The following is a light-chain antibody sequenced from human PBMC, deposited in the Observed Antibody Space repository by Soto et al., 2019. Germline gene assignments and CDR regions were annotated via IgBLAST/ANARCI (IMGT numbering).Light chain of an antibody. CDR1: RSLVYSDGNTS. V-gene: IGKV2-30*01. Sequence: DIVMTQSPLSLPVTLGQPASISCRSSRSLVYSDGNTSLNWFQQRPGQSPRRLIYKVSNRDSGVPDRFSGSGSGTDFTLKISRVEAEDVGVYYCMQGTHWPTVGQGTKVDI. CDR3: MQGTHWPT. J-gene: IGKJ1*01. CDR2: KVS.